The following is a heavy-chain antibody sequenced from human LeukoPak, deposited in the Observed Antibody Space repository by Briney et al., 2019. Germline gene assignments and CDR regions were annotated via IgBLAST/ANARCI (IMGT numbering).Heavy chain of an antibody. CDR1: GFTFSNAW. D-gene: IGHD3-3*01. V-gene: IGHV3-15*01. J-gene: IGHJ5*02. Sequence: PVGSLRLSCAASGFTFSNAWMSWVRQAPGKGVEWVGRIKSKTDGGTTDYAAPVKGRFTISRDDSKNTLYLQMNSLKTEDTAVYYCTTEDYDFWSGYYYFDPWGQGTLVTVSS. CDR2: IKSKTDGGTT. CDR3: TTEDYDFWSGYYYFDP.